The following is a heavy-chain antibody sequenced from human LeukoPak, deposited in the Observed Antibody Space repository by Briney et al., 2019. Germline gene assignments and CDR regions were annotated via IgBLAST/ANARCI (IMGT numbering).Heavy chain of an antibody. CDR1: GGSFSWYY. J-gene: IGHJ4*02. V-gene: IGHV4-34*01. Sequence: SETLSLTCTIYGGSFSWYYWSWIRQPPGKGLEWIGEVHPSGSTNFNPSLKSRVSISVDTSKNQFSLILTSVTAADTGVYYCPRGRDQSKTGDSWGQGTVVTVSS. D-gene: IGHD2-2*01. CDR2: VHPSGST. CDR3: PRGRDQSKTGDS.